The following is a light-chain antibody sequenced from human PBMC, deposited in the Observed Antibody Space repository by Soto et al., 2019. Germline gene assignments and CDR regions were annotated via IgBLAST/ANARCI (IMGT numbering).Light chain of an antibody. CDR1: QTLSTNS. Sequence: DIVLTQSPGILSLSPGERATLSCRASQTLSTNSLAWYQQRPGQTPRLLIYAASTRNTDIPDRFNGSGSGTDFALTISRLEPEDFALDDCQQYDASPLTFGPGTKVDIK. CDR3: QQYDASPLT. V-gene: IGKV3-20*01. J-gene: IGKJ3*01. CDR2: AAS.